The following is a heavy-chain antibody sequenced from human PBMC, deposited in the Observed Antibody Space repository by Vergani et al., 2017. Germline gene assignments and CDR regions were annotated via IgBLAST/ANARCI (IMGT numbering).Heavy chain of an antibody. V-gene: IGHV4-61*02. J-gene: IGHJ5*02. CDR3: ARDLGAVVRTNWFDP. CDR1: GGSISSGSYY. CDR2: NYTSGST. Sequence: QVQLQESGPGLVKPSQTLSLTCTVSGGSISSGSYYWSWLRQPAGKGLEWIGRNYTSGSTNYNPSLKSRVTISVDTSKNQFCRKLSPVTAADTAVYYCARDLGAVVRTNWFDPWGQGTLVTVSS. D-gene: IGHD6-19*01.